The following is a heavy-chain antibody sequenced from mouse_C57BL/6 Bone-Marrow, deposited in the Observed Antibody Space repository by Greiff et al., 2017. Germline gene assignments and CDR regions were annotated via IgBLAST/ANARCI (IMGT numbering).Heavy chain of an antibody. CDR2: INPSTGGT. D-gene: IGHD2-4*01. J-gene: IGHJ2*01. CDR1: GYSFTGYY. V-gene: IGHV1-42*01. Sequence: DVKLQESGPELVKPGASVKISCKASGYSFTGYYMNWVKQSPEKSLEWIGEINPSTGGTTYNQKFKAKATLTVDKSSSTAYMQLKSLTSEDSAVYYCARSYDYDPPFDYWGQGTTLTVSS. CDR3: ARSYDYDPPFDY.